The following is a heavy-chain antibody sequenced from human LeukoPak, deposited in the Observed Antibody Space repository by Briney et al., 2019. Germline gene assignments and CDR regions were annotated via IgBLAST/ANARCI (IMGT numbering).Heavy chain of an antibody. CDR1: GFTFSGYS. J-gene: IGHJ3*02. CDR2: ISSSSSVL. Sequence: GGSLRLSCAASGFTFSGYSMNWVRQAPGKGLEWVSYISSSSSVLHYADSVKGRFTISRDNAKKSLYLQMNSLRDEDTAVYYCVREAMYAFDMWGQGTIVTVSS. CDR3: VREAMYAFDM. V-gene: IGHV3-48*02.